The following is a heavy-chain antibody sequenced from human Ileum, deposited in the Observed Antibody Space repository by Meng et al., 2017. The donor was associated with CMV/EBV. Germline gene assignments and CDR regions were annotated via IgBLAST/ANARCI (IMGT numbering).Heavy chain of an antibody. Sequence: QLTEPGQGPVNPSQTLSLTCCVSRDSISSSHYYWSWIRQTPGNVLEWIGHIHDSGSTYYNPSLQSRVTISVDTSKNQFSLKLSSVTAADTAVYYCARVWGIAVRPLDYWGQGTLVTVSS. CDR1: RDSISSSHYY. CDR3: ARVWGIAVRPLDY. CDR2: IHDSGST. D-gene: IGHD6-6*01. V-gene: IGHV4-30-4*01. J-gene: IGHJ4*02.